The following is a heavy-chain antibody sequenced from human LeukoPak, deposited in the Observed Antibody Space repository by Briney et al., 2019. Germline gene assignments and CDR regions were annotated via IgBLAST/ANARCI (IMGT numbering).Heavy chain of an antibody. Sequence: GGSLRLSCAASGFTFDDYAMHWVRQAPGKGLEWVSGISWNSGSIGYADSVKGRFTISRGNSKNTLYLQMNSLRAEDTAVYYCAKEGGNYDLSNWYFDLWGRGTLVTVSS. J-gene: IGHJ2*01. CDR3: AKEGGNYDLSNWYFDL. CDR1: GFTFDDYA. D-gene: IGHD3-3*01. V-gene: IGHV3-9*01. CDR2: ISWNSGSI.